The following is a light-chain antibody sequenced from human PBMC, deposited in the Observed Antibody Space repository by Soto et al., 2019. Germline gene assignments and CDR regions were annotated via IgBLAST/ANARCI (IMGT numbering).Light chain of an antibody. V-gene: IGKV1-12*01. CDR2: AAS. J-gene: IGKJ5*01. CDR1: QSISSS. CDR3: QQVDSFPIT. Sequence: DIQMTQSPSSVSASVGDRVTITCRASQSISSSLAWYQQKPGTVPKLLIYAASSLQSGVPSRFSGSGAGTECTLSITSLQPEDFGTYYCQQVDSFPITCGQGTRLDIK.